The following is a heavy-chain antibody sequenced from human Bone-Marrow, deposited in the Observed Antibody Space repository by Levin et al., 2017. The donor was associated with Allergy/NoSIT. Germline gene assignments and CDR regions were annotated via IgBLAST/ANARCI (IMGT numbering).Heavy chain of an antibody. V-gene: IGHV3-7*01. CDR3: AGGGAFGGRFDP. Sequence: GGSLRLSCVGSGFTFPSGYTFSRSTMSWVRQAPGKGLEWVASMKEDGTEIYYVDSVKGRFTISRDNAKNSLHLQMHSLRVEDTAVYHCAGGGAFGGRFDPWGQGTLVTVSS. CDR1: GFTFPSGYTFSRST. D-gene: IGHD1-26*01. CDR2: MKEDGTEI. J-gene: IGHJ5*02.